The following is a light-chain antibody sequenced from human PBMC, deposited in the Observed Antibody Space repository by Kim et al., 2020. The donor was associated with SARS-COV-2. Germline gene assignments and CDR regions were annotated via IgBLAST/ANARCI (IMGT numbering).Light chain of an antibody. J-gene: IGLJ1*01. CDR3: QVWDSSTVV. Sequence: SVALGQTARIACGGNNNGSKNVRWYQQKPGQAPVLVIYRDSNRPSGIPERFSGSNSGNTATLTISRAQAGDEADYYCQVWDSSTVVFGTGTKVTVL. CDR1: NNGSKN. CDR2: RDS. V-gene: IGLV3-9*01.